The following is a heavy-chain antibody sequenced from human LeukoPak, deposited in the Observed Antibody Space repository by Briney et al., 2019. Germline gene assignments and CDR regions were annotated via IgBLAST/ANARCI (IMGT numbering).Heavy chain of an antibody. J-gene: IGHJ4*02. D-gene: IGHD3-22*01. CDR2: FDPEDGET. Sequence: ASVKVSCKVSGYTLTELSMHWVRQAPGKGLEWMGGFDPEDGETIYAQKFQGRVTMTEDTSTDTAYMELSSLRSEDTAMYYCATALYDSSGYYFLDYWGQGTLVTVSS. CDR3: ATALYDSSGYYFLDY. CDR1: GYTLTELS. V-gene: IGHV1-24*01.